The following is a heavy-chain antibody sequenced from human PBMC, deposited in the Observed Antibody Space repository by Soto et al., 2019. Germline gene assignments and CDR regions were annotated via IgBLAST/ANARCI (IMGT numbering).Heavy chain of an antibody. CDR2: ISGSGDST. J-gene: IGHJ4*02. CDR3: AKALYGGFTY. D-gene: IGHD3-10*01. V-gene: IGHV3-23*01. Sequence: GGSLRLSCAASGFTFSVYAMSWVRQAPGKGLEWVSGISGSGDSTHYADSVKGRFTVSRDNSKSMLYLQTNSLRAEDTAIYYCAKALYGGFTYWGQGTLVTVSS. CDR1: GFTFSVYA.